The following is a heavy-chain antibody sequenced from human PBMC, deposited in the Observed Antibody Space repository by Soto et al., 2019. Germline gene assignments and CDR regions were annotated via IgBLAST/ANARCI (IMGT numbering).Heavy chain of an antibody. CDR2: INHSGST. V-gene: IGHV4-34*01. CDR3: ARVKLELRKLLRYYYYGMDV. J-gene: IGHJ6*02. D-gene: IGHD1-7*01. CDR1: SGSINSYD. Sequence: KHSERIYITCAVCSGSINSYDWSWIRQPPGKGLEWIGEINHSGSTNYNPSLKSRVTISVDTSKNQFSLKLSSVTAADTAVYYCARVKLELRKLLRYYYYGMDVWGQGTTVTVSS.